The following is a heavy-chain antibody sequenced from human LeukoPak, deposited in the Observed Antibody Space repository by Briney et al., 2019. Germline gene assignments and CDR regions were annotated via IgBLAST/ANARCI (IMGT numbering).Heavy chain of an antibody. J-gene: IGHJ4*02. D-gene: IGHD4-17*01. Sequence: GGSLRLSCAASGFTFSSYAMSWVRQAPGKGLEWVSAISGSGGSTYYADSVKGRFTISRDNSKNTLYLQMNSLRAEDTAVYYCAKLPTLNYGDYRACFDYWGQGTLVTVSS. CDR3: AKLPTLNYGDYRACFDY. CDR2: ISGSGGST. V-gene: IGHV3-23*01. CDR1: GFTFSSYA.